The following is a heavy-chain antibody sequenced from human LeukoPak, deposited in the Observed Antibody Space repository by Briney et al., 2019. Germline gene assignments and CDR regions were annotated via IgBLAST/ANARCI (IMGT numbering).Heavy chain of an antibody. J-gene: IGHJ5*02. V-gene: IGHV1-8*01. Sequence: ASVKVSCKASGYTFTSYDINWVRQATGQGLEWMGWMNPNSGTTGYAQKFQGRVTMTRNTSITTAYMELSSLRPEDTAVYYCARGLWNIRESVWFDPWGQGTLVSVSS. D-gene: IGHD1/OR15-1a*01. CDR1: GYTFTSYD. CDR2: MNPNSGTT. CDR3: ARGLWNIRESVWFDP.